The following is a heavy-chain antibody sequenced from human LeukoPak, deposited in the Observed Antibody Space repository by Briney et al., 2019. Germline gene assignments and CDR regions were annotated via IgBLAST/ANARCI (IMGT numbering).Heavy chain of an antibody. CDR3: ARDNLTGYSFDY. CDR2: INHSGST. D-gene: IGHD3-9*01. J-gene: IGHJ4*02. CDR1: GGSFSGYY. Sequence: AETLSLTCAVSGGSFSGYYRRWIRQPPGKGLEWIGEINHSGSTNYNPSLQNRDTISVDTSKNQFSLKLRSVTAADTDVYYCARDNLTGYSFDYWGQGTLVTVSS. V-gene: IGHV4-34*01.